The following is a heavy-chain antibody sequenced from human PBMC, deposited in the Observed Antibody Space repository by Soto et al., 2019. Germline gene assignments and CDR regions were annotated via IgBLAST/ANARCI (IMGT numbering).Heavy chain of an antibody. CDR2: ISTHTGNT. V-gene: IGHV1-18*01. J-gene: IGHJ4*02. CDR3: VRDVSVSSGSFGGY. D-gene: IGHD3-10*01. CDR1: GYTFDSYG. Sequence: QVQLVQSGAEVKKPGASVRVSCKASGYTFDSYGLNWVRQAPGQGLEWMGWISTHTGNTDYPQRFQGRVTMTTDKSTSTAFLGSTSLTSDDTAVYYCVRDVSVSSGSFGGYWGQGTLVSVSS.